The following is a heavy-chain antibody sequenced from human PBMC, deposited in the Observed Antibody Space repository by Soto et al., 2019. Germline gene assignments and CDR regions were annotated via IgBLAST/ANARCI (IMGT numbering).Heavy chain of an antibody. Sequence: QAQLVQSGAEVKKPGASVKVSCKASGYTFYSHSISWVRQAPGQGLEWMGRISADNGNTKYAQKFRGRVTMTTATXXSTVYMELRNLRSDDTAVYYCARCIQQDYYYGMDVWGQGTTVTVSS. V-gene: IGHV1-18*01. CDR1: GYTFYSHS. CDR2: ISADNGNT. D-gene: IGHD5-18*01. CDR3: ARCIQQDYYYGMDV. J-gene: IGHJ6*02.